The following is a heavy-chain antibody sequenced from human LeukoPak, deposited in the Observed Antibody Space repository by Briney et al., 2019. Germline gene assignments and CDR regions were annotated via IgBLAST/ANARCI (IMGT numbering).Heavy chain of an antibody. CDR2: IFYSGRT. V-gene: IGHV4-39*01. D-gene: IGHD4-17*01. Sequence: PSETLSLTCTISGGSIRTSSYYWGWIRQPPGKGLEWIGSIFYSGRTYYNPSLKSRVTISVDTSKNQFSLNLSSVTAADTAVYYCARPATVTTSFWYFDLWGRGTLVTVSS. CDR1: GGSIRTSSYY. J-gene: IGHJ2*01. CDR3: ARPATVTTSFWYFDL.